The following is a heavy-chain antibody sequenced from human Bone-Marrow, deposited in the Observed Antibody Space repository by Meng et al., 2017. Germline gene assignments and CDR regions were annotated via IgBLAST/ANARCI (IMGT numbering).Heavy chain of an antibody. CDR3: NWNDFGDY. D-gene: IGHD1-1*01. CDR1: GFPVSNAW. V-gene: IGHV3-15*01. J-gene: IGHJ4*02. Sequence: EVQLVESGGGLVRPGVPLSLYCAASGFPVSNAWMSWVRQAPGRGLEWVARIKSKTDGETPDYAAPVKGRFTISRDDSKNTLYLQMHSLKTEDTAVYYCNWNDFGDYWGQGALVTVSS. CDR2: IKSKTDGETP.